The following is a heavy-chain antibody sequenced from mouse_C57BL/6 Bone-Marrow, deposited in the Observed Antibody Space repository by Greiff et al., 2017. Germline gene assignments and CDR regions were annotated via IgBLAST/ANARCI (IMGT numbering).Heavy chain of an antibody. CDR1: GFTFSSYA. CDR2: ISDGGSYT. CDR3: ARDYYDYAAWFAY. Sequence: DVHLVESGGGLVKPGGSLKLSCAASGFTFSSYAMSWVRQTPEKRLEWVATISDGGSYTYYTDNVKGRFTISRDNAKNNLYLQMRHLKSEDTAMYYCARDYYDYAAWFAYWGQGTLVTVSA. D-gene: IGHD2-4*01. V-gene: IGHV5-4*01. J-gene: IGHJ3*01.